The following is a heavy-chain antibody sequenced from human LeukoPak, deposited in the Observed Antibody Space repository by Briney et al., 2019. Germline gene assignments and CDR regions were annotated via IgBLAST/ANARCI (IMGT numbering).Heavy chain of an antibody. CDR2: ISGSGGST. CDR3: ASYPTYYDILTGYAFDY. Sequence: GGSLRLSCAASGFSFSNAWMSWVRQAPGKGLEWVSAISGSGGSTYYADSVKGRFTISRDNSKNTLYLQMNSLRAEDTAVYYCASYPTYYDILTGYAFDYWGQGTLVTVSS. V-gene: IGHV3-23*01. D-gene: IGHD3-9*01. CDR1: GFSFSNAW. J-gene: IGHJ4*02.